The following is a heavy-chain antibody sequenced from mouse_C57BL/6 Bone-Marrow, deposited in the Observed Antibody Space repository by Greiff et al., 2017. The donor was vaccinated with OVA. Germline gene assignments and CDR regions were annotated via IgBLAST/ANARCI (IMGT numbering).Heavy chain of an antibody. V-gene: IGHV1-81*01. J-gene: IGHJ3*01. Sequence: QVQLKESGAELARPGASVKLSCKASGYTFTSYGISWVKQRTGQGLEWIGEIYPRSGNTYYNEKFKGKATLTADKSSSTAYMELRSLTSEDSAVYFCARGPWFAYWGQGTLVTVSA. CDR1: GYTFTSYG. CDR3: ARGPWFAY. CDR2: IYPRSGNT.